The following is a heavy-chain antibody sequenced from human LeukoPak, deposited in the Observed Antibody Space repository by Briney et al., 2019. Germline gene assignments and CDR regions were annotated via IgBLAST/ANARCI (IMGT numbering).Heavy chain of an antibody. D-gene: IGHD5-18*01. Sequence: GGSLRLSCAASGFTVSSNYMSWVRQAPGKGLEWVSVIYSGGGTYYADSVKGRFTISRDNSKNTLYLQMNSLRAEDTAVYYCASTDTAMAPFDYWGQGTLVTVSS. CDR1: GFTVSSNY. J-gene: IGHJ4*02. CDR2: IYSGGGT. CDR3: ASTDTAMAPFDY. V-gene: IGHV3-53*01.